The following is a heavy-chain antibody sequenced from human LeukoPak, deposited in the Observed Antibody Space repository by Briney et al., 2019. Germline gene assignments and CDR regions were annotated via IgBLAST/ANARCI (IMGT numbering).Heavy chain of an antibody. D-gene: IGHD3-10*01. Sequence: LETLSLTCTVSGGSISSYYWSWIRQPPGKGLEWIGYIYYSGSTNYNPSLKSRVTISVDTSKNQFSLKLSSVTAADTAVYYCARAGEDAFDIWGQGTMVTVSS. V-gene: IGHV4-59*01. CDR2: IYYSGST. CDR1: GGSISSYY. CDR3: ARAGEDAFDI. J-gene: IGHJ3*02.